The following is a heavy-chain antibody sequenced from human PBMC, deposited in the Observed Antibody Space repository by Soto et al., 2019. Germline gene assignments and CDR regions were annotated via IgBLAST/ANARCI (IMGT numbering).Heavy chain of an antibody. V-gene: IGHV3-21*01. J-gene: IGHJ6*02. CDR1: GFTFSSYS. D-gene: IGHD3-22*01. CDR2: ISSSSSYI. CDR3: TGDKDSKPISGIMIVVVPNGMDV. Sequence: GGSLRLSCAASGFTFSSYSMNWVRQAPGKGLEWVSSISSSSSYIYYADSVKGRFTISRDNAKNSLYLQMNSLRDEDTAVDYCTGDKDSKPISGIMIVVVPNGMDVWGQGTTVTVSS.